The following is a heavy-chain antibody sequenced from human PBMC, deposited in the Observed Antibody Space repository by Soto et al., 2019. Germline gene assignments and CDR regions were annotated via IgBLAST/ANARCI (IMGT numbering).Heavy chain of an antibody. Sequence: PGGSLRLSCAASGFTFSSYGMHWVRQAPGKGLEWVAVIWYDGSNKYYADSVKGRFTISRDNSKNTLYLQMNSLRAEDTAVYYCARDKPYYDFWSGPLYYYYGMDVWGQGTTVTVSS. V-gene: IGHV3-33*01. CDR1: GFTFSSYG. J-gene: IGHJ6*02. CDR3: ARDKPYYDFWSGPLYYYYGMDV. CDR2: IWYDGSNK. D-gene: IGHD3-3*01.